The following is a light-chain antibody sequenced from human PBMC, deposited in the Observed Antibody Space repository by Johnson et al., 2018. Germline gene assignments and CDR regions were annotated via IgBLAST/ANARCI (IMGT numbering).Light chain of an antibody. Sequence: QSVLTQPPSVSAAPGQKVTISCSGSSSNIGNNYVSWYQQLPGTAPKLLIYENNKRPSGIPDRFSGSKSGTSATLGITGLQTGDEAYYYCGTWDSSLSAGNVFGTGTKGTFL. V-gene: IGLV1-51*02. CDR2: ENN. J-gene: IGLJ1*01. CDR1: SSNIGNNY. CDR3: GTWDSSLSAGNV.